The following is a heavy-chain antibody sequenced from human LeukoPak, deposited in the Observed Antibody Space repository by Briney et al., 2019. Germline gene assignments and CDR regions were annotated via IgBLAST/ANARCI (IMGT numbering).Heavy chain of an antibody. V-gene: IGHV3-74*01. CDR3: AKDLAGDYSTFDY. CDR2: INSDGSST. Sequence: GGSLRLSCAASGFTFSSYSMNWVRQAPGKGLVWVSRINSDGSSTSYADSVKGRFTISRDNAKNSLYLQMNSLRAEDTAVYYCAKDLAGDYSTFDYWGQGTLVTVSS. J-gene: IGHJ4*02. CDR1: GFTFSSYS. D-gene: IGHD4-17*01.